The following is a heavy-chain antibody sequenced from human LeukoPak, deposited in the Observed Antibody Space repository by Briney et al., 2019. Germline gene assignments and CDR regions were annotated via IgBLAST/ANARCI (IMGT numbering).Heavy chain of an antibody. Sequence: ASVKVSCKASGYTFTSYAMNWVRQAPGQGLEWMGWINTNTGNPTYAQGFTGRFVFSLDTSVSTAYLQIGSLKAEDTAVYYCARDLRDYYDSSGYFFSFDYWGQGTLVTVSS. J-gene: IGHJ4*02. V-gene: IGHV7-4-1*01. CDR3: ARDLRDYYDSSGYFFSFDY. D-gene: IGHD3-22*01. CDR1: GYTFTSYA. CDR2: INTNTGNP.